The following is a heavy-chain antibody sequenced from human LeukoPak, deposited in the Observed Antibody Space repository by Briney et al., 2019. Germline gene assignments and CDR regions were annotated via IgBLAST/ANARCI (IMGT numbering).Heavy chain of an antibody. J-gene: IGHJ2*01. CDR2: INSDGSST. CDR1: GFTFSSYW. CDR3: ARAAYSSTWYSRYFDL. V-gene: IGHV3-74*01. Sequence: GSLRLSCAASGFTFSSYWMHWVRQAPGKGLVWVSRINSDGSSTSYADSVKGRFTISRDNAKNTLYLQMNSLRAEDTAVYYCARAAYSSTWYSRYFDLWGRGTLVTVSS. D-gene: IGHD6-13*01.